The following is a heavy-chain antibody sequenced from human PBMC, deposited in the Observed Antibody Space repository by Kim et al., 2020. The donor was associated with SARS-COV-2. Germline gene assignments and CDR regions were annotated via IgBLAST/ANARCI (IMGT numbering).Heavy chain of an antibody. V-gene: IGHV4-39*01. Sequence: SETLSLTCTVSGGSISSSSYYWGWIRQPPGKGLEWIGSIYYSGSTYYNPSLKSRVTISVDTSKNQFSLKLSSVTAADTAVYYCARHGCSGGSCYGDAFDIWGQGTMVTVSS. CDR3: ARHGCSGGSCYGDAFDI. J-gene: IGHJ3*02. CDR1: GGSISSSSYY. CDR2: IYYSGST. D-gene: IGHD2-15*01.